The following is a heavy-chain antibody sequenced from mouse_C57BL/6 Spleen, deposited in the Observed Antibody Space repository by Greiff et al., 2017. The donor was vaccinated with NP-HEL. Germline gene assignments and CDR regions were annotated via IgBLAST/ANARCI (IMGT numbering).Heavy chain of an antibody. CDR3: ARGGVTTVVRYFDV. Sequence: EVQLVESGPELVKPGASVKISCKASGYSFTGYYMHWVKQSHGNILDWIGYIYPYNGVSSYNQKFKGKATLTVDKSSSTAYMELRSLTSEDSAVYYCARGGVTTVVRYFDVWGTGTTVTVSS. V-gene: IGHV1-31*01. D-gene: IGHD1-1*01. CDR1: GYSFTGYY. J-gene: IGHJ1*03. CDR2: IYPYNGVS.